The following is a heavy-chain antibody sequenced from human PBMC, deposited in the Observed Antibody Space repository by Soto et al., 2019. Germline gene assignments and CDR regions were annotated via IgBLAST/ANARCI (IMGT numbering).Heavy chain of an antibody. CDR1: GGSISSSNW. CDR2: IYHSGST. J-gene: IGHJ4*02. CDR3: ARYSSSPETYYFDY. V-gene: IGHV4-4*02. Sequence: SETLSLTCAVSGGSISSSNWWSWVRQPPGKGLEWIGEIYHSGSTNYNPSLKSRVTISVDKSKNQFSLKLSSVTAADTAVYYCARYSSSPETYYFDYWGQGTLVTVSS. D-gene: IGHD6-6*01.